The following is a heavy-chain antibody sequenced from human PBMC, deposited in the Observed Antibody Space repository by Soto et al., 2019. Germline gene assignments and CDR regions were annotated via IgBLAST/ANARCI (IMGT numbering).Heavy chain of an antibody. V-gene: IGHV3-74*01. CDR3: ARSWGGDLVS. CDR1: GFTFSSYW. CDR2: IKSDGSST. J-gene: IGHJ4*02. Sequence: EVQLVESGGGLVQPGGSLRLSCAASGFTFSSYWMHWVRQAPGKGLVWVSRIKSDGSSTSYADSVKGRFTISRDNAKNTLDLKMNRRRAEDTAVYYGARSWGGDLVSWGQGTLVTVSS. D-gene: IGHD3-16*01.